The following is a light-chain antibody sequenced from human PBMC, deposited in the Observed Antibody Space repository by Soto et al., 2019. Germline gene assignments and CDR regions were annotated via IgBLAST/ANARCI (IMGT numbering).Light chain of an antibody. Sequence: QSVLTQPPSASGTPGQRVTISCSGSSSNIGRSYVYWYQQLPGTAPKLLIYRNNQRPSGVPDRFSGSKSGTSASLAISGLRSEDEADDYCAAWDDSLSVYVVFGGGTTLTVL. J-gene: IGLJ2*01. CDR1: SSNIGRSY. CDR2: RNN. CDR3: AAWDDSLSVYVV. V-gene: IGLV1-47*01.